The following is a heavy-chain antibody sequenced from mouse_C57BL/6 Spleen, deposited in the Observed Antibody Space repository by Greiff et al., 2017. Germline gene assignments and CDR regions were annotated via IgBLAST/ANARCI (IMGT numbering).Heavy chain of an antibody. CDR2: IDPDTGGT. CDR3: TRGLITTLVLDY. D-gene: IGHD1-1*01. Sequence: VQLQQSGAELVKPGASVTLSCKASGYTFTDYEMHWVKQTPVHGLEWIGAIDPDTGGTAYNQKFKGKAILTAEKSSSTAYRELRSLTSEDSAVYYGTRGLITTLVLDYWGQGTTLTVSS. CDR1: GYTFTDYE. V-gene: IGHV1-15*01. J-gene: IGHJ2*01.